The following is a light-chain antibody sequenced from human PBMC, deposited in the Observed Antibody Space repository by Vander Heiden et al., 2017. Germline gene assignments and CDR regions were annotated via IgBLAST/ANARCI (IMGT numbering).Light chain of an antibody. CDR2: SNS. J-gene: IGLJ2*01. CDR1: FSNIGSNP. Sequence: QSVLTQPPSASGTPGQRVTISCSGSFSNIGSNPVDWYQHLPGTAPKLLIYSNSHRPSGVPDRFSGSKSGTSASLAISGLQSEDEADYYCATWDDSLIGVVFGGGTKLTVL. V-gene: IGLV1-44*01. CDR3: ATWDDSLIGVV.